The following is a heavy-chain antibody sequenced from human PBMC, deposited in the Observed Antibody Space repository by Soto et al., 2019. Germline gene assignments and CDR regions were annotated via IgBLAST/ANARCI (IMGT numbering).Heavy chain of an antibody. D-gene: IGHD2-21*01. CDR2: ISENGGSRGGT. Sequence: GASVKVSCAASGFTFNNSAMTWVRQAPGQGLEWVASISENGGSRGGTYYADSVKGRFTISRDNSKNTLYLQVDSLTGADTAVYYCASAKAVVIAPLGIWGQGALVTVSS. V-gene: IGHV3-23*01. J-gene: IGHJ3*02. CDR3: ASAKAVVIAPLGI. CDR1: GFTFNNSA.